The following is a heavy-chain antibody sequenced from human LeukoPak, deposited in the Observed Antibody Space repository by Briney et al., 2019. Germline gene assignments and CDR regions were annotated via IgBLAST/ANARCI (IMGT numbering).Heavy chain of an antibody. V-gene: IGHV4-30-2*01. CDR3: ARRRLCDY. CDR2: IYHSGST. J-gene: IGHJ4*02. Sequence: SETLSLTCTVSGGSISSGGYYWSCIRQPPGKGLECIGYIYHSGSTYYNPSLKSRVTISVDRSKNQFSLKLSSVTAADTAVYYCARRRLCDYWGQGTLVTVSS. CDR1: GGSISSGGYY. D-gene: IGHD2/OR15-2a*01.